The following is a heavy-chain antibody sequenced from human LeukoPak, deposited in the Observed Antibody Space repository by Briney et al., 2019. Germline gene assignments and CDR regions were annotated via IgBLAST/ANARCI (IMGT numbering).Heavy chain of an antibody. J-gene: IGHJ6*03. CDR2: VYYSGTT. V-gene: IGHV4-39*01. CDR3: VRQNSDFYYYYLDV. Sequence: SETLSLTCTVSGGSVSSSSSYWAWIRQPPGRGLEWIGSVYYSGTTYYNTSLESRVTISEDTSRNRFSLMLSSVTAADTAVYYCVRQNSDFYYYYLDVWGEGTTVIVSS. D-gene: IGHD1-7*01. CDR1: GGSVSSSSSY.